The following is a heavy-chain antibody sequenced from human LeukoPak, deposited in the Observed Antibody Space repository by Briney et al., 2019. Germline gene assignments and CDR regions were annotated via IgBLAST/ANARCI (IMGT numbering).Heavy chain of an antibody. D-gene: IGHD3-10*01. CDR3: ARNGRIRRVVKDLFEY. CDR2: IIPIFGTA. J-gene: IGHJ4*02. CDR1: GGTFSSYA. V-gene: IGHV1-69*05. Sequence: SVKVSYEASGGTFSSYAISWVRQAPGQGLEWMGGIIPIFGTANYAQKFQGRVTITKDTSTGTAYMDLRNLRTDDTAMYYCARNGRIRRVVKDLFEYWGQGTLVAVSS.